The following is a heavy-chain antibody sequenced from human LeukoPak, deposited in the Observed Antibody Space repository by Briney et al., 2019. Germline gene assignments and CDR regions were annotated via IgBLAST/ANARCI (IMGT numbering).Heavy chain of an antibody. J-gene: IGHJ4*02. Sequence: PGGSLRLSCAASGFTFSSYAMSWVRQAPGKGLEWVSAISGSGGSTYYADSVKGRFTISRDNSKNTLYLQMNSLRAEDTAVYYCAKRSHRPTGSWYQGYFDYWGQGTLVTVSS. CDR3: AKRSHRPTGSWYQGYFDY. V-gene: IGHV3-23*01. CDR2: ISGSGGST. CDR1: GFTFSSYA. D-gene: IGHD2-15*01.